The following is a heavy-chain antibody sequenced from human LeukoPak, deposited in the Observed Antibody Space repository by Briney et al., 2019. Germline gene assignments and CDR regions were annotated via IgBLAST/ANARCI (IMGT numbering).Heavy chain of an antibody. CDR2: ITSSSSYI. CDR1: GFTFTNAW. CDR3: ATATIFGVVLYY. V-gene: IGHV3-21*01. J-gene: IGHJ4*02. Sequence: GGSLRLSCAASGFTFTNAWMTWVRHAPGKGLEWISSITSSSSYIYYADSVKGRFTISRDNAKNTLYLQMNSLRTEDTAVYYCATATIFGVVLYYWGQGTLVTVSS. D-gene: IGHD3-3*01.